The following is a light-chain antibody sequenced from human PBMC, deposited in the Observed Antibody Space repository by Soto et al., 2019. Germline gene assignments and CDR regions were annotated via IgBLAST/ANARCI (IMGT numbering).Light chain of an antibody. CDR2: DTS. CDR1: QRIGTY. V-gene: IGKV3-11*01. Sequence: EIVLTQSPATLSLSPGDRATLSCRASQRIGTYLAWYRQKAGQAPSLLIYDTSNRATGIPTRFSGSGSGTDFTLTISSLEPEDFAVYFCQHRSNSPPTWTFGQGTKVEIK. CDR3: QHRSNSPPTWT. J-gene: IGKJ1*01.